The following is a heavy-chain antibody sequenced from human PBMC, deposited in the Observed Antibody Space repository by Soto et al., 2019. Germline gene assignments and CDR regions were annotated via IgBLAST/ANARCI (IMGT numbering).Heavy chain of an antibody. CDR2: IYYSGST. V-gene: IGHV4-39*01. Sequence: QLQLQESGPGLVKPSETLSLTCTVSGGSISSSSYYWGWIRQPPGKGLEWIGSIYYSGSTYYNPSLKSRVTISVDTSKNQFSLKLSSVTAADTAVYYCARSIRFLTGGMGWFDPWGQGTLVTVSS. CDR3: ARSIRFLTGGMGWFDP. CDR1: GGSISSSSYY. J-gene: IGHJ5*02. D-gene: IGHD3-9*01.